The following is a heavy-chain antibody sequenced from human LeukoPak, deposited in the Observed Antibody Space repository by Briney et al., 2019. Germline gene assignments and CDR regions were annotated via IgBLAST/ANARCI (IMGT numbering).Heavy chain of an antibody. CDR1: GFTVSSNY. CDR3: ARDKVLLWFGESLFDY. Sequence: GGSLRLSCAASGFTVSSNYMSWVRQAPGKGLEWVSLIYACGSTYYADAVKGRFTISRHNSKNTLHLQMNSLRVEDTAVYYCARDKVLLWFGESLFDYWGQGTLVTVSS. V-gene: IGHV3-53*04. D-gene: IGHD3-10*01. J-gene: IGHJ4*02. CDR2: IYACGST.